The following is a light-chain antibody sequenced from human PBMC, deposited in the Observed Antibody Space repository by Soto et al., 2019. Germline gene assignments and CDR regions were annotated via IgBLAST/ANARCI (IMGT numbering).Light chain of an antibody. Sequence: EIVMTQSPATLSVSPGERATLSCRASQSVRSNLAWYQQKPGQSPRLLIYGAPTRATGIPARFSGSGSGTQFTLTISSLRSEDFAVYYRQQYNNWPPAWTFGQGTKVDI. V-gene: IGKV3-15*01. J-gene: IGKJ1*01. CDR3: QQYNNWPPAWT. CDR1: QSVRSN. CDR2: GAP.